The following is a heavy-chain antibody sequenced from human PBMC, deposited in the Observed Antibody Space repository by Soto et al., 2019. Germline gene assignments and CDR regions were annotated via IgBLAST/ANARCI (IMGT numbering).Heavy chain of an antibody. D-gene: IGHD3-16*02. CDR2: ISAYNGNT. CDR1: GYTFTSYG. Sequence: QVQLVQSGAEVKKPGASVKVSCKASGYTFTSYGISWVRQAPGQGLEWMGWISAYNGNTNYAQKLQGRVTMTTDTSTSTAYMELRSLRSDDTAVYYCARVYCDYIWGSYRYKEVDYWGQGTLVTVSS. J-gene: IGHJ4*02. CDR3: ARVYCDYIWGSYRYKEVDY. V-gene: IGHV1-18*01.